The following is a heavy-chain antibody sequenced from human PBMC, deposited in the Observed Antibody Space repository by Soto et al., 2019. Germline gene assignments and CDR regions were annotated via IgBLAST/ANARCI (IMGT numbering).Heavy chain of an antibody. CDR1: GGSFSGYY. V-gene: IGHV4-34*01. D-gene: IGHD3-10*01. CDR2: VNHSGST. CDR3: AIKYLPYYGSGSPYGMDV. Sequence: QVQLQQWGAGLLKPSETLSLTCGVYGGSFSGYYWSWIRQPPGKGLEWIGEVNHSGSTNYNTSLKSRVTISVDTSKNQFSLKLSSVTAADTALYYCAIKYLPYYGSGSPYGMDVWGQGTTVTVSS. J-gene: IGHJ6*02.